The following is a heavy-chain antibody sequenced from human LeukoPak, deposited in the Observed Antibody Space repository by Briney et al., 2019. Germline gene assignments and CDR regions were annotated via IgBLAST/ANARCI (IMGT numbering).Heavy chain of an antibody. Sequence: PGGSLRLSCAASGFTFSSYSMNWVRQAPGKGLEWVSYISSSGSTIYYADSVKGRFTISRDNAKNSLYLQMNSLRAEDTAVYYCAKGRGYSGYGPFDYWGQGTLVTVSS. J-gene: IGHJ4*02. CDR1: GFTFSSYS. CDR2: ISSSGSTI. D-gene: IGHD5-12*01. V-gene: IGHV3-48*04. CDR3: AKGRGYSGYGPFDY.